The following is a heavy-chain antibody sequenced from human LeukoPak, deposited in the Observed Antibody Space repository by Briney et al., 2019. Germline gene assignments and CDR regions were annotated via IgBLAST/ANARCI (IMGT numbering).Heavy chain of an antibody. J-gene: IGHJ3*02. D-gene: IGHD1-7*01. V-gene: IGHV1-18*01. CDR3: ARAQRPLGNSEVGPGAFDI. Sequence: GASVKVSCKASGYTFTSYGISWVRQAPGQGLEWMGWISAYNGHTNYAQKLQGRATMTTDTSTNTAYMELRSLRSDDTAVYYCARAQRPLGNSEVGPGAFDIWGQGTMVTVSS. CDR2: ISAYNGHT. CDR1: GYTFTSYG.